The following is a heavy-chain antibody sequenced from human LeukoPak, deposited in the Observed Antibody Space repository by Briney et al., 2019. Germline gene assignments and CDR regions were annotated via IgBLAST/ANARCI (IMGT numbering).Heavy chain of an antibody. CDR3: ARGLPSGPVDSNSYFGY. D-gene: IGHD4-11*01. CDR1: GYTFTSYG. Sequence: ASVKVSCKASGYTFTSYGISWVRQAPGQGLEWMGGIIPIFGTANYAQKFQGRVTITADESTSTAYMELSSLRSEDTAVYYCARGLPSGPVDSNSYFGYWGQGTLVTVSS. V-gene: IGHV1-69*13. J-gene: IGHJ4*02. CDR2: IIPIFGTA.